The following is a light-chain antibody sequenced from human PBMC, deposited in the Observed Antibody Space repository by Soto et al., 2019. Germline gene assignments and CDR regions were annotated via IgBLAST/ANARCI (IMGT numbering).Light chain of an antibody. CDR2: GAS. CDR1: QSISSN. Sequence: EIVMTQSAATVSVSPGERATLSCRASQSISSNLAWYQQKPGQAPRLLIYGASTRATGIPARFSGSGSGTEFTLTISSLQSADFAVYYCQQYNEWPQTFGGGTK. J-gene: IGKJ4*01. CDR3: QQYNEWPQT. V-gene: IGKV3D-15*01.